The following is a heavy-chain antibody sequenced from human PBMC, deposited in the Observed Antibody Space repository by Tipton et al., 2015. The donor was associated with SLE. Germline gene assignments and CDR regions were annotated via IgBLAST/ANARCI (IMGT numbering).Heavy chain of an antibody. CDR1: GGSFSSYY. V-gene: IGHV4-4*09. CDR2: IYTSGST. Sequence: TLSLTCAVYGGSFSSYYWSWIRQPAGKGLEWIGYIYTSGSTNYNPSLKSRVTISLDTSKNQFSLKLSSVTAADTAVYYCARVDSNYYYYMDVWGKGTTVTVSS. D-gene: IGHD4-11*01. CDR3: ARVDSNYYYYMDV. J-gene: IGHJ6*03.